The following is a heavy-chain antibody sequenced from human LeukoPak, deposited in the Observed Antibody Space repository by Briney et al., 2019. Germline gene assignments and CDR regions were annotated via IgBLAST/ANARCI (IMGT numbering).Heavy chain of an antibody. Sequence: GASVKVSCKASGGTFSSYAISWVRQAPGQGLEWMGRIIPIFGTANYAQKFQGRVTITTDESTSTAYMELSSLRSEDTAVYYCASETGAHGRTTMVRGVIIHDAIDIWGQGTMVTVSS. CDR2: IIPIFGTA. CDR3: ASETGAHGRTTMVRGVIIHDAIDI. J-gene: IGHJ3*02. CDR1: GGTFSSYA. D-gene: IGHD3-10*01. V-gene: IGHV1-69*05.